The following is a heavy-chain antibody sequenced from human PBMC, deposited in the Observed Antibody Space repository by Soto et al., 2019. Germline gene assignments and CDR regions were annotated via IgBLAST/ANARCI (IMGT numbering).Heavy chain of an antibody. CDR2: IGPVDSYT. V-gene: IGHV5-10-1*01. D-gene: IGHD3-22*01. J-gene: IGHJ4*02. CDR1: GYSFTNYW. Sequence: GESLKISCNGSGYSFTNYWIGWVRQMPWKGLEWMGRIGPVDSYTYYSPSFQGHVTIAVDKSIGTAYLQWSSLRASDTAMYYCARQPLGYSDSTGFFDNWGQGTLVTVSS. CDR3: ARQPLGYSDSTGFFDN.